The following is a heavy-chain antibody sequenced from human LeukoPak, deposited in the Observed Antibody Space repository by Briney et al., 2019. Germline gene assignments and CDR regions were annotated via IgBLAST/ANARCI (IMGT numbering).Heavy chain of an antibody. CDR3: ARSPHILTGENFDF. J-gene: IGHJ4*02. D-gene: IGHD3-9*01. V-gene: IGHV1-2*02. CDR2: INPNSGGT. CDR1: GYTFTSYY. Sequence: ASVKVSCKASGYTFTSYYMHWVRQAPGQGLEWMGWINPNSGGTNYAQKFYVRVTMTRDTSITTAYMELSRLRSDDTAVFYCARSPHILTGENFDFWGQGTLVTVSS.